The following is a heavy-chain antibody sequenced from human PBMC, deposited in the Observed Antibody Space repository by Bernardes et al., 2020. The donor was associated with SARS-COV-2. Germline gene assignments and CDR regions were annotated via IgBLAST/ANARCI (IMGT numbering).Heavy chain of an antibody. CDR3: ARAHETGNYYYGMDV. CDR1: GFTFSSYD. J-gene: IGHJ6*02. D-gene: IGHD1-1*01. V-gene: IGHV3-13*01. CDR2: IGTAGDT. Sequence: GGSLRLSCAASGFTFSSYDMHWVRQATGQGLEWVSAIGTAGDTYYPGSVKGRFTISRENAKNSLYLQMNSLRAGDTAVYYCARAHETGNYYYGMDVWGQGTTVTVSS.